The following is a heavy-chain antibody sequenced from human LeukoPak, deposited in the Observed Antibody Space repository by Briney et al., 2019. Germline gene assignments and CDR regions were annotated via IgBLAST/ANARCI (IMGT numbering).Heavy chain of an antibody. CDR1: GESFSGYY. Sequence: PSETLSLTCAVYGESFSGYYWSWIRQPPGKGLEWIGEINHSGTTNYNPSLKSRVTISVDTSKNQFSLKLSSVTAADTAVYFCARVKYGDYSKDFDYWGQGTLVTVPS. D-gene: IGHD4-17*01. J-gene: IGHJ4*02. CDR2: INHSGTT. V-gene: IGHV4-34*01. CDR3: ARVKYGDYSKDFDY.